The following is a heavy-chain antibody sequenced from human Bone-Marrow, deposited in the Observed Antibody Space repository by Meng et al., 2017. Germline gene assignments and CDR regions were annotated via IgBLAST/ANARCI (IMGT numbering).Heavy chain of an antibody. CDR1: GSFISSGGYD. Sequence: LQGPGPGLVKPSQPRSLTCTGSGSFISSGGYDWSWIRQHPGKGLEWFGYIYYSGRTYYNPSLKSLVTISVDTSKNQFSLKLSSVTAADTAVYSCARVGYSGSRVTSYYFDYWGQGTLVTVSS. J-gene: IGHJ4*02. CDR2: IYYSGRT. V-gene: IGHV4-31*01. D-gene: IGHD1-26*01. CDR3: ARVGYSGSRVTSYYFDY.